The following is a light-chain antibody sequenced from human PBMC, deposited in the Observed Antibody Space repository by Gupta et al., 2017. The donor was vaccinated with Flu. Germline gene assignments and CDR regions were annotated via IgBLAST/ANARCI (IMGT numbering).Light chain of an antibody. CDR1: SSDVGSYNF. Sequence: ALTQPASVSGSPGQSITISCTGTSSDVGSYNFVSWYQHHPDKAPKLIIYEGSKRPSGISNRFSGSRSGNTASLTISGLQAEDEAVYYCCSYAGSHVMFGGGTKLTVL. CDR3: CSYAGSHVM. CDR2: EGS. V-gene: IGLV2-23*01. J-gene: IGLJ3*02.